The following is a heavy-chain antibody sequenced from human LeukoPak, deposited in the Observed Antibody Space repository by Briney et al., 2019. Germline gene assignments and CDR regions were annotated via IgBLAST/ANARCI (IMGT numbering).Heavy chain of an antibody. J-gene: IGHJ5*02. V-gene: IGHV3-30-3*01. Sequence: GGSLRLSCAASGFTFSSYAMHWVRQAPGKGLEWVAVISYDGSNKYYADSVKGQFTISRDNSKNTLYLQMNSLRAEDTAVYYCARGIVVVPAAMAEDNWFDPWGQGTLVTVSS. CDR2: ISYDGSNK. D-gene: IGHD2-2*01. CDR1: GFTFSSYA. CDR3: ARGIVVVPAAMAEDNWFDP.